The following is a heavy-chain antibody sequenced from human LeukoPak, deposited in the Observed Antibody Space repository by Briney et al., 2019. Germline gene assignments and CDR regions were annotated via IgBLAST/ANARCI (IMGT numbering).Heavy chain of an antibody. CDR3: VREAGCGWPLDY. V-gene: IGHV3-23*01. D-gene: IGHD6-19*01. J-gene: IGHJ4*02. Sequence: GDSLRLSCATSGFDFGGAYGMGWVRHAPETGLEWVSTISGGGETTHYADSVKGRLTISRYNARNTLYLQIDRLRPEDTAIYYCVREAGCGWPLDYWGRGTLVTVSS. CDR1: GFDFGGAYG. CDR2: ISGGGETT.